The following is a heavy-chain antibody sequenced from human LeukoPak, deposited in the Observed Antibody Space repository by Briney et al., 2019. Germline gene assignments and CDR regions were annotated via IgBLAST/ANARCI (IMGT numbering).Heavy chain of an antibody. V-gene: IGHV1-69*05. J-gene: IGHJ4*02. Sequence: ASVKVSCKAAGYTLSSYYIHWVRQAPGQGLEWMGGIIPIFGTANYAQKFQGRVTITTDESTSTAYMELSSLRSEDTAVYYCARAPGKDIVVVPAAMLPHDWGQGTLVTVSS. CDR3: ARAPGKDIVVVPAAMLPHD. D-gene: IGHD2-2*01. CDR2: IIPIFGTA. CDR1: GYTLSSYY.